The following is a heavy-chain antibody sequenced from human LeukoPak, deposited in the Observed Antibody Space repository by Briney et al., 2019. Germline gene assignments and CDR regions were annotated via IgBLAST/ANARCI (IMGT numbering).Heavy chain of an antibody. CDR1: GGSISSYY. J-gene: IGHJ4*02. D-gene: IGHD4-11*01. CDR2: IYYSGST. Sequence: PSETLSLTCTVSGGSISSYYWSWIRQPPGKGLEWIGYIYYSGSTNYNPSLKSRVTISVDTSKNQFSLKLSSVTAADTAVYYCARGTSAYSNPDYWGQGTLVTVSS. V-gene: IGHV4-59*01. CDR3: ARGTSAYSNPDY.